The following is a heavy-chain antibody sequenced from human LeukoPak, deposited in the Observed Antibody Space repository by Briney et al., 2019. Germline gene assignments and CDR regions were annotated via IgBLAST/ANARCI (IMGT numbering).Heavy chain of an antibody. V-gene: IGHV3-64D*06. CDR3: VKAKWPDSSSRPTPGRFDY. J-gene: IGHJ4*02. CDR1: GFTFRSYA. CDR2: ISSNGGST. D-gene: IGHD6-13*01. Sequence: GGSLRLSCSGCGFTFRSYAMQWVRQAPGKGLEYVSAISSNGGSTYYADSVKGRFTISRDNSKNTLYLQMSSLRAEDTAVYYCVKAKWPDSSSRPTPGRFDYWGQGTLVTVSS.